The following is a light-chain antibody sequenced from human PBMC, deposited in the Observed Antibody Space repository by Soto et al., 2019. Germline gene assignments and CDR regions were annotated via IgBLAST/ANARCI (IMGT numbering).Light chain of an antibody. CDR3: QQYNSYSPWT. V-gene: IGKV1-5*03. J-gene: IGKJ1*01. Sequence: DIQMTQSPSTLSGSVGDRVTITCRASQTISSWLAWYQQKPGKAPKLLIYKASTLKSGVPSRFSGSGSGTELTLTISSLQPDDFATYYCQQYNSYSPWTFGQGTKVDI. CDR2: KAS. CDR1: QTISSW.